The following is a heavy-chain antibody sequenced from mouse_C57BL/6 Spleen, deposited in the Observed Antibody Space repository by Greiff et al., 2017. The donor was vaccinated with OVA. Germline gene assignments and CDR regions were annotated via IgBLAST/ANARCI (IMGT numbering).Heavy chain of an antibody. CDR3: ARGGYGNYDY. D-gene: IGHD2-1*01. J-gene: IGHJ2*01. Sequence: QVQLKQPGAELVRPGSSVNLHCNTSVYTFTSYWMDWVKQRPGQGLEWIGNIYPSDSETHYNQKFKDKATLTVDKSSSTAYMQLSSLTSEDSAGYYCARGGYGNYDYWGQGTTLTVSS. CDR1: VYTFTSYW. V-gene: IGHV1-61*01. CDR2: IYPSDSET.